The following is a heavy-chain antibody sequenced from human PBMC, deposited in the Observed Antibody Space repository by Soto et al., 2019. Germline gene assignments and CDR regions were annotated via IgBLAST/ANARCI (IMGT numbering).Heavy chain of an antibody. CDR3: ARDRLYRGLGHGTNGVCYTVGWFDP. Sequence: ASVKVSCKASGYTFTSYAMHWVRQAPGQRLEWMGWSNAGNGNTKYSQKFQGRATITRDTSTSTVYMEQSSLRSEDTAVYYCARDRLYRGLGHGTNGVCYTVGWFDPWGQGTLVTVSS. J-gene: IGHJ5*02. V-gene: IGHV1-3*01. CDR1: GYTFTSYA. D-gene: IGHD2-8*01. CDR2: SNAGNGNT.